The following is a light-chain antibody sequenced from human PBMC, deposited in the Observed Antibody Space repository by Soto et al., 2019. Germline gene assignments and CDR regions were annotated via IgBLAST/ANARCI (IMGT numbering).Light chain of an antibody. CDR1: QSILYSDNKKNY. J-gene: IGKJ2*01. CDR3: QQYYDAPRT. CDR2: WAS. Sequence: DIVMTQSPDSLAVSLGERATINCKSSQSILYSDNKKNYLACYQHKPGQPPNLLIYWASTRASGVPDRFSGSGSGTDFTLTISSLQTEDVAVYYCQQYYDAPRTFGQGTKVEIK. V-gene: IGKV4-1*01.